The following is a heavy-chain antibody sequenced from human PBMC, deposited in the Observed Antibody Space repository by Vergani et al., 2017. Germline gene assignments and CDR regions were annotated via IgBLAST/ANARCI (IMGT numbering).Heavy chain of an antibody. V-gene: IGHV4-61*02. CDR2: IYTSGST. D-gene: IGHD3-10*01. J-gene: IGHJ6*02. Sequence: QVQLQESGPGLVKPSQTLSLTCTVSGGSISSGSYYWSWIRQPAGKGLEWIGRIYTSGSTNYNPSLKSRVTISVDKSKNQFSLKLSSVTAADTAVYYCARDGGYGSGSYYKDRYYYGMDVWGQGTTVTVSS. CDR1: GGSISSGSYY. CDR3: ARDGGYGSGSYYKDRYYYGMDV.